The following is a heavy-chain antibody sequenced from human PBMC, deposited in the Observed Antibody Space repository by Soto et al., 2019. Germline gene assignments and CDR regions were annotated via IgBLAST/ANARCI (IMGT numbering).Heavy chain of an antibody. Sequence: QVQLVQSGAEVKKPGSSVKVSCKSSGGTYSPDTINWVRQAPGQGLEWMGRIIPYLGVTNYRQKFQARVTITEDKATNTAYMGLRGLRFEATAVYYCARDWESSVSTWSFGGFWGRGTLVTVSS. CDR3: ARDWESSVSTWSFGGF. J-gene: IGHJ4*02. CDR1: GGTYSPDT. D-gene: IGHD3-16*01. V-gene: IGHV1-69*08. CDR2: IIPYLGVT.